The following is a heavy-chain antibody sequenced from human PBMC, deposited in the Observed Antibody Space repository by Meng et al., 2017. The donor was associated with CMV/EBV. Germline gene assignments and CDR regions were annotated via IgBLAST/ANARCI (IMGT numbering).Heavy chain of an antibody. CDR2: IYSGGST. V-gene: IGHV3-53*01. CDR1: GFTFSSYE. CDR3: ARSYYDNTGYYLAY. Sequence: GESLKISCAASGFTFSSYEMNWVRQAPGKGLEWVSVIYSGGSTYYADSVKGRFTISRDNSKNTLYLQMNSLRGEDTAVYYCARSYYDNTGYYLAYWGQGTLVTVSS. J-gene: IGHJ4*02. D-gene: IGHD3-22*01.